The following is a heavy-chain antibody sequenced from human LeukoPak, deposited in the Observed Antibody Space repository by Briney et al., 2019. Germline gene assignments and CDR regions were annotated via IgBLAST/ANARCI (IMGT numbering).Heavy chain of an antibody. CDR3: ARPPATVVTPGAFDI. CDR1: GYSFTSYW. Sequence: GESLKISCKGSGYSFTSYWIGWVRQMPGKGLEWMGIIYPGDSDTRYSPSSQGQVTISADKSINTAYLQWSSLKASDTAMYYCARPPATVVTPGAFDIWGQGTMVTVSS. CDR2: IYPGDSDT. V-gene: IGHV5-51*01. D-gene: IGHD4-23*01. J-gene: IGHJ3*02.